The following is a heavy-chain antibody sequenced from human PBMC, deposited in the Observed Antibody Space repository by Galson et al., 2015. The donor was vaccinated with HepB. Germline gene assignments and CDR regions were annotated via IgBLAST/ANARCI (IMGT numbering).Heavy chain of an antibody. CDR3: AKAVALYFYYGLDV. CDR1: GFTVSSNY. V-gene: IGHV3-66*01. Sequence: SLRLSCAASGFTVSSNYMSWVRQAPGKGLEWVSVIYSGGSTYYADSVKGRFTISRDNSKNTLHLQVNRLRAEDTAVYYCAKAVALYFYYGLDVWGPGTLVIVSS. J-gene: IGHJ6*02. CDR2: IYSGGST.